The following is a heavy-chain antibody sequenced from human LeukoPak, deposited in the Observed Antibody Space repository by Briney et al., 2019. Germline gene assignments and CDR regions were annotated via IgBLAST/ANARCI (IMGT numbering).Heavy chain of an antibody. V-gene: IGHV4-39*01. CDR2: IYYSGST. CDR3: ARHPLYCSGGSCYSFDY. J-gene: IGHJ4*02. D-gene: IGHD2-15*01. Sequence: SETLSLTCTVSGGSISSSSYYWGWLRQPPGKGLEWIGSIYYSGSTYYNPSLKSRVTISVDTSKNQFSLKLSSVTAADTAVYYCARHPLYCSGGSCYSFDYWGQGTLVTVSS. CDR1: GGSISSSSYY.